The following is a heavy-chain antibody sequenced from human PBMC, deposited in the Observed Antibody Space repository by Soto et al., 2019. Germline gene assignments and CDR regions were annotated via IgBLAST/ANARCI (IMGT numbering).Heavy chain of an antibody. CDR3: VRQRGNYFDF. J-gene: IGHJ4*02. CDR2: IDYVGST. Sequence: SETLSLTFSVSGDSINSRYWSWIRQPPGKGLEWIGYIDYVGSTNYAPSLQSRVTMSVDTSKNQVSLKLRYVTAADTAVYYCVRQRGNYFDFWGQGTLVTVSS. D-gene: IGHD3-10*01. CDR1: GDSINSRY. V-gene: IGHV4-59*11.